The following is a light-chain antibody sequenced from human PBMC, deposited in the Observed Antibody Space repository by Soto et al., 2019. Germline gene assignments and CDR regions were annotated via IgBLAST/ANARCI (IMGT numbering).Light chain of an antibody. CDR1: QSVSSY. Sequence: EIVFTQSPATLSLSPGERATLSCRASQSVSSYLAWYQQKPGQAPRLLIYDASNRATGIPARFSGSGSGTDFXLTISSLEPVDFAVYYCQQRSNWPPWTFGQGT. CDR2: DAS. CDR3: QQRSNWPPWT. V-gene: IGKV3-11*01. J-gene: IGKJ1*01.